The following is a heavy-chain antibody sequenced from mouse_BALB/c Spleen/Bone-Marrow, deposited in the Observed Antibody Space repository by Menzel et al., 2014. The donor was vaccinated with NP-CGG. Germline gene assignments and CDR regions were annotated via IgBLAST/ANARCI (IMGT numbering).Heavy chain of an antibody. Sequence: EVKLVESGGGLVKLGGSLKLSCAASGFTFSNYYMSWVRQTPEKRLELVAAINTNGGNTSYPDTVKGRFTISRDNAKNTLYLQMRSLKSEDSALYYCAKHRQWLSPFDYWGQGTTLTVSS. CDR3: AKHRQWLSPFDY. CDR2: INTNGGNT. J-gene: IGHJ2*01. D-gene: IGHD2-2*01. CDR1: GFTFSNYY. V-gene: IGHV5-6-2*01.